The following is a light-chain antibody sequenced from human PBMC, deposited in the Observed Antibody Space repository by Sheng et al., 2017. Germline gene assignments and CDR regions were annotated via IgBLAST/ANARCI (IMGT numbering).Light chain of an antibody. V-gene: IGKV3-20*01. Sequence: EIVLTQSPGTLSLSPGERATLSCRASQSVSSSYLAWYQQKPGQAPRLLIYGASSRATGIPDRFSGSGSGTDFTLTITRLEPEDFAVYYCHQYGRSFSFGQGTNLQIK. CDR3: HQYGRSFS. CDR1: QSVSSSY. CDR2: GAS. J-gene: IGKJ2*03.